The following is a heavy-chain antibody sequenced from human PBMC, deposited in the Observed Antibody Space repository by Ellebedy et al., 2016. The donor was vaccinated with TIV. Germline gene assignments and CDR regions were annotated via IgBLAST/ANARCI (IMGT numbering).Heavy chain of an antibody. Sequence: PGGSLRLSCAASGFTFSPYPMTWVRQAPGKGLEWVSIISANGGTTYYAASVKGRFTISRDNSKNTLFLQISSLRAEDTAVYFCARRSTDFAFDSWGQGTLVTVSS. CDR2: ISANGGTT. D-gene: IGHD3/OR15-3a*01. J-gene: IGHJ4*02. V-gene: IGHV3-23*01. CDR1: GFTFSPYP. CDR3: ARRSTDFAFDS.